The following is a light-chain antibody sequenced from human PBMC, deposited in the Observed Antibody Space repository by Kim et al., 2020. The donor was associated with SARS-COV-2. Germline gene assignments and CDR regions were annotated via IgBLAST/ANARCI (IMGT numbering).Light chain of an antibody. J-gene: IGKJ1*01. CDR1: QSISRS. CDR3: QQTDALRWT. Sequence: ASVGDTVSLTCRASQSISRSLNWYRQKPGKAPEVLIYSASTLERGVSSRFSGSGSGTDITLTINSLQPEDFATYYCQQTDALRWTFGQGTKVDIK. V-gene: IGKV1-39*01. CDR2: SAS.